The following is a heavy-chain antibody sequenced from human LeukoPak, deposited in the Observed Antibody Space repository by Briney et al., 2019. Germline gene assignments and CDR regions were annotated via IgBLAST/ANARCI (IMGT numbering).Heavy chain of an antibody. V-gene: IGHV1-46*01. D-gene: IGHD3-22*01. Sequence: GASVKVSCKASGYTFTSYYMHWVRQAPGQGLEWMGIINPSGGSTSYAQKFQGRVTMTRDTSTSTVYMELSRLRSDDTAVYYCARDRPYYYDSSGPFDIWGQGTMVTVSS. J-gene: IGHJ3*02. CDR2: INPSGGST. CDR1: GYTFTSYY. CDR3: ARDRPYYYDSSGPFDI.